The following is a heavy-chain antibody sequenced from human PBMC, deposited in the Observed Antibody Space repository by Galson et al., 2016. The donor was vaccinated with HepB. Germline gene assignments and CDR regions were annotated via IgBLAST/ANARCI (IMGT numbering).Heavy chain of an antibody. V-gene: IGHV3-74*01. J-gene: IGHJ4*02. CDR3: ARDGRDPGIAAVLPDY. Sequence: SLRLSCAASGFAFSSHWMHWVRQDLGKGLVWVSRINSDGTISNYADSVKGRFTISRDNSKNTLFLQMNSLRVEDTAVYYCARDGRDPGIAAVLPDYWGQGTLVTVSS. CDR2: INSDGTIS. D-gene: IGHD6-13*01. CDR1: GFAFSSHW.